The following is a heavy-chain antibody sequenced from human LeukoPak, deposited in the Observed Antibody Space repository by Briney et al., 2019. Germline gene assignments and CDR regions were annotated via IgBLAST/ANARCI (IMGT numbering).Heavy chain of an antibody. Sequence: SETLSLTCEINGKSFRGYNCGGLGKPPRIEKEWIGEINHSGSTNYNRSLKSRVTISVDTSKNQFSLKLSSVTAADTAVYYCARGGGQKVADYDFWSGYPPTRGIWFDPWGQGTLVTVSS. CDR1: GKSFRGYN. V-gene: IGHV4-34*01. D-gene: IGHD3-3*01. CDR2: INHSGST. CDR3: ARGGGQKVADYDFWSGYPPTRGIWFDP. J-gene: IGHJ5*02.